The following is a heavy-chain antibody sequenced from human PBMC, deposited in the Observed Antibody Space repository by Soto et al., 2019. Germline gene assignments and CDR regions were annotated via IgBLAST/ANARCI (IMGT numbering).Heavy chain of an antibody. CDR1: GYTFTGYY. V-gene: IGHV1-3*01. Sequence: ASVKVSCKGSGYTFTGYYMHWVRQAPGQRLEWMGWLNAGNGNTKYSQKFQGRITITRDTSASTAYMELSSLRSEDTAVYYCTVAGVLGLPYFENWGQGTQVTVSS. D-gene: IGHD6-19*01. J-gene: IGHJ4*02. CDR2: LNAGNGNT. CDR3: TVAGVLGLPYFEN.